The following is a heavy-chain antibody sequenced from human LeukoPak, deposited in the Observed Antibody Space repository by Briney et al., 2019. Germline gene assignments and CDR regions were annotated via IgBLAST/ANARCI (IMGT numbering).Heavy chain of an antibody. V-gene: IGHV4-59*01. Sequence: PSETLSLTCTVSGGSISSYYWSWIRQPPGKGLEWIGYIYYSGSTSYNPSLKSRVTISVDTSKNQFSLKLSSVTAADTAVYYCARTVAEFWSGYYYYYMDVWGKGTTVTVSS. CDR1: GGSISSYY. CDR3: ARTVAEFWSGYYYYYMDV. J-gene: IGHJ6*03. CDR2: IYYSGST. D-gene: IGHD3-3*01.